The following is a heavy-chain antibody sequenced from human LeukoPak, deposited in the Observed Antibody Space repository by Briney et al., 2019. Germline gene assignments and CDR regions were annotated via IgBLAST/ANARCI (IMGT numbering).Heavy chain of an antibody. CDR1: GGSISSYY. V-gene: IGHV4-59*01. D-gene: IGHD3-9*01. CDR2: IYYSGST. J-gene: IGHJ4*02. CDR3: ARAPGGYDILTGYQSLYLFDY. Sequence: PSETLSLTCTASGGSISSYYWSWIRQPPGKGLKWIGYIYYSGSTNYNPSLKSRVTISVDTSKNQFSLKLSSVTAADTAVYYCARAPGGYDILTGYQSLYLFDYWGQGTLVTVSS.